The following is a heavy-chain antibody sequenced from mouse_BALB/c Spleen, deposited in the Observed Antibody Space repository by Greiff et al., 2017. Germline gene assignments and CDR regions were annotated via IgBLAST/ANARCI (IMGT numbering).Heavy chain of an antibody. CDR3: ARSDGYDWYFDV. CDR2: ISYSGST. D-gene: IGHD2-2*01. Sequence: EVQLVESGPGLVKPSQSLSLTCTVTGYSITSDYAWNWIRQFPGNKLEWMGYISYSGSTSYNPSLKSRISITRDTSKNQFFLQLNSVTTEDTATYYCARSDGYDWYFDVWGAGTTVTVSS. CDR1: GYSITSDYA. J-gene: IGHJ1*01. V-gene: IGHV3-2*02.